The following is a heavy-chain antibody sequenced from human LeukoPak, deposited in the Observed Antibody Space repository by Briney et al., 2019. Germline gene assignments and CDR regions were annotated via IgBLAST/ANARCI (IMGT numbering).Heavy chain of an antibody. CDR1: GGTFSSYT. Sequence: SVKVSCKASGGTFSSYTINWVRQAPGQGLEWMGRIIPIFGTANYAQKFQGRVTITTDESTSTAYMELSSLRSEDTAVYYCARDAGGNSHYWGQGTLVTVSS. CDR2: IIPIFGTA. CDR3: ARDAGGNSHY. D-gene: IGHD4-23*01. J-gene: IGHJ4*02. V-gene: IGHV1-69*05.